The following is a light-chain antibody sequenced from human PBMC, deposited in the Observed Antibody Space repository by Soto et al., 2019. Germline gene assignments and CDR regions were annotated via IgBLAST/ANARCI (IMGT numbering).Light chain of an antibody. V-gene: IGKV3-20*01. CDR2: GAS. J-gene: IGKJ1*01. Sequence: EILLTQSPVTLSLSPGERASRCCRASQSVSSNLAWYQQKPGQAPRLLISGASNRATGTPDRFRGSGSGTDFTLTITRLEPEDFAVYYCHQYGSAPWTFGQGTKVDI. CDR1: QSVSSN. CDR3: HQYGSAPWT.